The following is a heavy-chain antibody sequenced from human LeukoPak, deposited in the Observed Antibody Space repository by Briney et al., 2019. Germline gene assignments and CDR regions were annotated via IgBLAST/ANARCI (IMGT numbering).Heavy chain of an antibody. CDR3: ARDPPVVVAATTNYYYYYGMDV. Sequence: GASVKVSCKASGGTFSSYAISWVRQAPGQGLEWMGGIIPIFGTANYAQKFQGRVTITADESTSTAYMELSSLRSENTAVYYCARDPPVVVAATTNYYYYYGMDVWGQGTTVTVSS. J-gene: IGHJ6*02. CDR1: GGTFSSYA. CDR2: IIPIFGTA. D-gene: IGHD2-15*01. V-gene: IGHV1-69*01.